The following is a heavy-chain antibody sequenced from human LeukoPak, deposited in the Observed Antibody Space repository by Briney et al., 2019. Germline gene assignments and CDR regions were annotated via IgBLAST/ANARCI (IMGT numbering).Heavy chain of an antibody. V-gene: IGHV1-69*01. J-gene: IGHJ4*02. CDR2: IIPIFGTA. CDR1: GGTFSSYA. CDR3: ARGGIVATIPGDY. D-gene: IGHD5-12*01. Sequence: GASVKVSCKAAGGTFSSYAICWVRQAPGQGLEWMGGIIPIFGTANYAQKFQGRVTITADESTSTAYMELSSLRSEDTAVYYCARGGIVATIPGDYWGQGTLVTVSS.